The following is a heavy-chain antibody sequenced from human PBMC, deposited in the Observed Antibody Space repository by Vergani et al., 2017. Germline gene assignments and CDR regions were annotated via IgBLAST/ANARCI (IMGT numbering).Heavy chain of an antibody. V-gene: IGHV4-59*01. Sequence: QVQLQESGPGLVKPSETLSLTCTVSGGSISSYYWSWFRQPPGKGLEWIGYIYYSGSTNYNPSLKSRVTISVDTSKNQFSLKLSSVTAADTAGYYCARVHTLRAFDIWGQGTMVTVSS. D-gene: IGHD3-10*01. CDR2: IYYSGST. CDR1: GGSISSYY. J-gene: IGHJ3*02. CDR3: ARVHTLRAFDI.